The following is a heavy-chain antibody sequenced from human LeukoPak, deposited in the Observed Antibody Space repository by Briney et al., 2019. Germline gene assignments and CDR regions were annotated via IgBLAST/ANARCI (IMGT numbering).Heavy chain of an antibody. CDR3: ARGPSHSSSWYGLDD. CDR1: GFTFSTYW. Sequence: GGSLRLSCAASGFTFSTYWMHWVRQGPGKGLVWVSRINADGSTTTYADSVKGRFTISRDNAKNTLYLQMNSLRAEDTAVYYCARGPSHSSSWYGLDDWGQGALVTVFS. J-gene: IGHJ4*02. V-gene: IGHV3-74*01. CDR2: INADGSTT. D-gene: IGHD6-13*01.